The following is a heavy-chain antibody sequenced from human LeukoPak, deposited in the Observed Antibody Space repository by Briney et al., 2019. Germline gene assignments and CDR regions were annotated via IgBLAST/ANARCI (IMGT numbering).Heavy chain of an antibody. D-gene: IGHD5-12*01. CDR2: ISSSGSTI. Sequence: GGSLRLSCAASGFAFSDYYMSWIRQAPGKGLEWVSYISSSGSTIYYADSVKGRFTISRDHAKNSLYLQMTRLRAEDPAVYYCASMKGGYPLDYWGQGTLVTVSS. V-gene: IGHV3-11*01. CDR1: GFAFSDYY. CDR3: ASMKGGYPLDY. J-gene: IGHJ4*02.